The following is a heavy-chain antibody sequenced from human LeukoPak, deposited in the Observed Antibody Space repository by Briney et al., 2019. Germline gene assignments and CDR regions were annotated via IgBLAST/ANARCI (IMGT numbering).Heavy chain of an antibody. V-gene: IGHV1-2*02. CDR1: GYTFTGYY. D-gene: IGHD6-13*01. CDR2: INPNSGGT. Sequence: VASVKVSCKASGYTFTGYYMHWVRQAPGQGLERMGWINPNSGGTNFAQNFQGRVTMTRDTSISTAYMELSRLRSDDTAVYYCARDQGGYYSSSWVFDYWGQGTLVTVSS. J-gene: IGHJ4*02. CDR3: ARDQGGYYSSSWVFDY.